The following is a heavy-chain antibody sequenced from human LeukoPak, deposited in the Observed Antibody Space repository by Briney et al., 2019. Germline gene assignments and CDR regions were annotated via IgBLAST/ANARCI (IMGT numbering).Heavy chain of an antibody. J-gene: IGHJ4*02. CDR3: TKGRIQLGY. V-gene: IGHV4-59*01. D-gene: IGHD5-18*01. Sequence: SETLSLTCTVSGDSLNSYYWSWIRQPPGKGLEWIGYIYYSGSTNYNPSLMSRVTISVDTSKNQFSLKLTSVTAADTAVYYCTKGRIQLGYWGQGTLITVSS. CDR2: IYYSGST. CDR1: GDSLNSYY.